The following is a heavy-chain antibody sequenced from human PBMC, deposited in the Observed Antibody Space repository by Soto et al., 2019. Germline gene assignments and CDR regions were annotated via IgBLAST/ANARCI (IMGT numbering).Heavy chain of an antibody. CDR3: AHRVLNAVFGLVTTTAIYFDY. V-gene: IGHV2-5*02. Sequence: QSTLNESGPTVVKPTETLTLTCTFSGFSLTTSGVGVGWVRQSPGKAPEWLAFIYWDDDKRYSTSLKSRLTITNDTSKNQVVLTMANVDPADTATYSCAHRVLNAVFGLVTTTAIYFDYWGQGTPVDVSS. CDR2: IYWDDDK. CDR1: GFSLTTSGVG. J-gene: IGHJ4*02. D-gene: IGHD3-3*01.